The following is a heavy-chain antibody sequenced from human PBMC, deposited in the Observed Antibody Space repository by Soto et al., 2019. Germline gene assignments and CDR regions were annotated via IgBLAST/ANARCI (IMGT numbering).Heavy chain of an antibody. D-gene: IGHD6-6*01. CDR3: ARDRGSSIAALTLSPGYYYGMDV. J-gene: IGHJ6*02. Sequence: WGSLRLSCAASGFTFSSYEISFFRHSPVKWLEWVSYISSSGSTIYYADSVKGRFTISRDNAKNSLYLQMNSLRAEDTAVYYCARDRGSSIAALTLSPGYYYGMDVWGQGTTVTVSS. CDR2: ISSSGSTI. CDR1: GFTFSSYE. V-gene: IGHV3-48*03.